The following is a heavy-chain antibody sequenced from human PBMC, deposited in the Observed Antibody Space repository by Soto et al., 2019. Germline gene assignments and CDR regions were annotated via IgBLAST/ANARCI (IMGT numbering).Heavy chain of an antibody. CDR1: GYTFTSYD. V-gene: IGHV1-8*01. D-gene: IGHD1-26*01. CDR2: MNPNSGNT. J-gene: IGHJ5*02. CDR3: AKIGMWWFDP. Sequence: VPVKVACKASGYTFTSYDINWVRQATGQGLEWMGWMNPNSGNTGYAQKFQGRISMTRNTSISTAYMELSSLRSDDTAVYCCAKIGMWWFDPWGQRTLVTVSS.